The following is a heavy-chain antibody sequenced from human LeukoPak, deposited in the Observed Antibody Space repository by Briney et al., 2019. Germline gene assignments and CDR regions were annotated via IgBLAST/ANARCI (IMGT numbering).Heavy chain of an antibody. D-gene: IGHD3-22*01. CDR3: ARAHRRITMIVVALGPKYNWFDP. V-gene: IGHV4-39*07. J-gene: IGHJ5*02. Sequence: ASETLSLTCTVSGGSISSSSYYWGWIRQPPGKGLEWIGSIYYSGSTYYNPSLKSRVTISVDTSKNQFSLELSSVTAADTAVYYCARAHRRITMIVVALGPKYNWFDPWGQGTLVTVSS. CDR2: IYYSGST. CDR1: GGSISSSSYY.